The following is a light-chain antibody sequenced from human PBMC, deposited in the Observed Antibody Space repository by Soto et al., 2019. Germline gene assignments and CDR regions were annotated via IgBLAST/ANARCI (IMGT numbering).Light chain of an antibody. CDR1: QGISSW. Sequence: DIQMTQSPSSVSASVGDRVSITCRASQGISSWLAWYQQKPGRAHKLLIYTGSSLQSGVTSRFSGTGSRTDFTLTISSLQPEDVATYYCQQANSFALTFGGGTKVEIK. CDR2: TGS. CDR3: QQANSFALT. J-gene: IGKJ4*02. V-gene: IGKV1-12*01.